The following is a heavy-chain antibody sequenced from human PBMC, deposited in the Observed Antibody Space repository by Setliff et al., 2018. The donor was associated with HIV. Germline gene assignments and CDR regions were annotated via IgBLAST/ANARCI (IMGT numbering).Heavy chain of an antibody. CDR2: IYHSGST. J-gene: IGHJ3*02. D-gene: IGHD2-15*01. CDR3: ARAMVVVAAPLDAFDI. CDR1: GYSISSGYY. Sequence: PSETLSLTCTVSGYSISSGYYWGWIRQPPGKGLEWIGSIYHSGSTYYNPSLKSRVTISVDTSKNQFSLKLSSVTAADTAVYYCARAMVVVAAPLDAFDIWGQGTMVTVSS. V-gene: IGHV4-38-2*02.